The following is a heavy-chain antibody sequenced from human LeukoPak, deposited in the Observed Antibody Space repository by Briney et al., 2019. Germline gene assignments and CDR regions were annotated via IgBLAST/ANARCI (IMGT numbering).Heavy chain of an antibody. Sequence: ASVKVSCKTSGYTFTSYYISWVRQAPGQGLEWMAWISAYNGNTKYAQKFQGRVTITADESTSTAYMELSSLRSEDTAVYYCATRNSYCSGGSCYSSISYYYYYMDVWGKGTTVTISS. D-gene: IGHD2-15*01. J-gene: IGHJ6*03. CDR3: ATRNSYCSGGSCYSSISYYYYYMDV. CDR2: ISAYNGNT. CDR1: GYTFTSYY. V-gene: IGHV1-18*01.